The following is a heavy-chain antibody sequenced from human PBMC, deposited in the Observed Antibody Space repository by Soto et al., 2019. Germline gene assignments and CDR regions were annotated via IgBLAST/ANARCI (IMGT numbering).Heavy chain of an antibody. CDR2: ISAYNGNT. V-gene: IGHV1-18*01. CDR1: GYTFTSYG. D-gene: IGHD6-6*01. CDR3: ARDQTDYGYSSSKTSFDY. Sequence: QVQLVQSGAEVKKPGASVKVSCKASGYTFTSYGISWVRQAPGQGLEWMGWISAYNGNTNYAQKLQGRVTMTTDTSTSTAYMELSSLRSDDTAVYYCARDQTDYGYSSSKTSFDYWGQGTLVTVSS. J-gene: IGHJ4*02.